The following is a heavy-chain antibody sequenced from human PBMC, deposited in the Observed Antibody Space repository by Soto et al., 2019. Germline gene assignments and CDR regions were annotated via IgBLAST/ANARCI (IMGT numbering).Heavy chain of an antibody. D-gene: IGHD3-22*01. CDR1: GGTFSSYA. CDR3: ASSDIITMNHYGMDV. Sequence: EASVKVSCKASGGTFSSYAISWVRQAPGQGLEWMGGIIPIFGTANYAQKFQGRVTITADESTSTAYMELSSLRSEDTAVYYCASSDIITMNHYGMDVWGQGTTVTVSS. CDR2: IIPIFGTA. J-gene: IGHJ6*02. V-gene: IGHV1-69*13.